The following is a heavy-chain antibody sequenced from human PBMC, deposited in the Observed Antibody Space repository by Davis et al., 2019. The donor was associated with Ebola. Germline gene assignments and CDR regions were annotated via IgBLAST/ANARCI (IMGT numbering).Heavy chain of an antibody. CDR2: INHSGST. D-gene: IGHD2-2*02. CDR3: ARCKHVYCSSTSCYIPYYYYYMDV. CDR1: GGSFSGYY. V-gene: IGHV4-34*01. Sequence: PSETLSLTCAVYGGSFSGYYWSWIRQPPGKGLEWIGEINHSGSTNYNPSLKSRVTISVDTSKNQFSLKLSSVTAADTAVYYCARCKHVYCSSTSCYIPYYYYYMDVWGKGTTVTVSS. J-gene: IGHJ6*03.